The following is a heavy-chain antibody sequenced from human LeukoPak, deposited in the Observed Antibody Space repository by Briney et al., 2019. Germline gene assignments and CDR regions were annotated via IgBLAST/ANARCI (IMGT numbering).Heavy chain of an antibody. D-gene: IGHD3-10*01. J-gene: IGHJ6*02. CDR3: ATNLGVRGGEYYYYYYGMNV. V-gene: IGHV1-46*01. CDR2: INPSGGST. CDR1: GYTFTSYY. Sequence: ASVKVSCKASGYTFTSYYMHWVRQAPGQGLEWMGIINPSGGSTSYAQKFQGRVTMTRDTSTSTVYMELSSLRSEDTAVYYCATNLGVRGGEYYYYYYGMNVWGQGTTVTVSS.